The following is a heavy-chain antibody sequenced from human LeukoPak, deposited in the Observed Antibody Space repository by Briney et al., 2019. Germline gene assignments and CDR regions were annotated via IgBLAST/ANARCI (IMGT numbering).Heavy chain of an antibody. D-gene: IGHD1-26*01. V-gene: IGHV3-7*01. CDR1: GFTFSSYA. CDR2: IKQDGSEK. J-gene: IGHJ4*02. Sequence: GGSLRLSCAASGFTFSSYAMSWVRQAPGKGLEWVANIKQDGSEKYYVDSVKGRFTISRDNAKNSLYLQMNSLRAEDTAVYYCAREGAVGATTVDYWGQGTLVTVSS. CDR3: AREGAVGATTVDY.